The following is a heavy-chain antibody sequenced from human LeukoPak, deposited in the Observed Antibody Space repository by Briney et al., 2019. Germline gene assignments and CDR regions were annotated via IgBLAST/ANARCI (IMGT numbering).Heavy chain of an antibody. CDR1: GGSINSGRYY. Sequence: SETLSLTCAVSGGSINSGRYYWGWIRQPPGKGLEWIGSIFYSGSTYYNPSLKSRVTISVDTSKNQFSLKLSSVTAADTAVYYCARRKAYCSGSLCYADYWGQGSLVTASS. CDR3: ARRKAYCSGSLCYADY. J-gene: IGHJ4*02. V-gene: IGHV4-39*01. D-gene: IGHD2-15*01. CDR2: IFYSGST.